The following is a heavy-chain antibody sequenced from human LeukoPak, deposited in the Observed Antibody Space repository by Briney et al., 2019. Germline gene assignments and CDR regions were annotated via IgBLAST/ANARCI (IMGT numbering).Heavy chain of an antibody. CDR2: IEQDGSEK. J-gene: IGHJ4*02. CDR1: GFTFNGYW. Sequence: GGSLRLSCAASGFTFNGYWMTWVRQAPGKGLEWVASIEQDGSEKYYVDSVKGRFTISRDNAENSLYLQMSSLRVEDTAVYYCASGRWLQLINYWGQGTLVTVSP. D-gene: IGHD5-24*01. CDR3: ASGRWLQLINY. V-gene: IGHV3-7*01.